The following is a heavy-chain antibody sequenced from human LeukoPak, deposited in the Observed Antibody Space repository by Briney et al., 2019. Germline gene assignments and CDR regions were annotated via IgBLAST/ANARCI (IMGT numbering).Heavy chain of an antibody. V-gene: IGHV1-24*01. D-gene: IGHD1-26*01. CDR3: ASQPLYSGSHFDY. CDR1: GYTLTELS. J-gene: IGHJ4*02. CDR2: FDPEDGET. Sequence: ASVKVSCKVSGYTLTELSMHWVRQAPGKGLEWMGGFDPEDGETIYAQKFQGRVTMTEDTSTDTAYMELSSMRSEDKAVYYCASQPLYSGSHFDYWGQGPLVTVSS.